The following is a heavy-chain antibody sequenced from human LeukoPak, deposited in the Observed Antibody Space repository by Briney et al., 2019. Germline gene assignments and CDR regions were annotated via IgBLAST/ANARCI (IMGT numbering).Heavy chain of an antibody. V-gene: IGHV4-4*02. J-gene: IGHJ4*02. D-gene: IGHD3-10*01. CDR1: GGSISSSNW. CDR3: ARGGTAQGVPFQYFDY. CDR2: IYHSGST. Sequence: MPSETLSLTCAVSGGSISSSNWWSWVRQPPGKGLEWIGEIYHSGSTNYNPSLKSRVTISVDKSKNQFSLKLSSVTAADTAVYYCARGGTAQGVPFQYFDYWGQGTLVTVSS.